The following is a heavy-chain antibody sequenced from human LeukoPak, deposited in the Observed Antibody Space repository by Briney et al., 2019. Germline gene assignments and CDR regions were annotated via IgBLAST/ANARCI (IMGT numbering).Heavy chain of an antibody. CDR3: ARDGWFGRHDAFDI. D-gene: IGHD3-10*01. CDR2: INSDGSST. V-gene: IGHV3-74*01. CDR1: GFTFSSYW. J-gene: IGHJ3*02. Sequence: GGSLRLSCAASGFTFSSYWMHWVRQAPGKGLWWVSRINSDGSSTSYADSVKGRFTISRDNAKNTLYLQMNSLRAEDTAVYYCARDGWFGRHDAFDIWGQGTMVTVYS.